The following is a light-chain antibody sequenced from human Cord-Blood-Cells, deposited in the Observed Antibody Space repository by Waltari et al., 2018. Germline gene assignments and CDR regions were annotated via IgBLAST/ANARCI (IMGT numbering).Light chain of an antibody. J-gene: IGKJ4*01. CDR2: DAS. CDR1: QSVSSD. Sequence: EIVLTQSPATLSLSPGESATLSCRASQSVSSDLAWYQQKPGQAPRLLIYDASNRATGIPARFSGSGSGTDFTLTISSLEPEDFAVYYCQQRSNWPTFGGGTKVEIK. CDR3: QQRSNWPT. V-gene: IGKV3-11*01.